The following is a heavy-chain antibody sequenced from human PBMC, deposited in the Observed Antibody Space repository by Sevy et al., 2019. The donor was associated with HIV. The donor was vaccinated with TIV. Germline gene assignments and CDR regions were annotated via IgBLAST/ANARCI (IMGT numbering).Heavy chain of an antibody. J-gene: IGHJ4*02. CDR2: IKYDGSQK. V-gene: IGHV3-7*03. Sequence: GGSLRLSCVASGFTFSSYWMKWVRQAPGKGLECVANIKYDGSQKSYVDSVKGRFTISRDNAKNSPYLQMNSLRAEDTAVYYCTRLSLGADVDYWGQGTLVTVSS. CDR3: TRLSLGADVDY. CDR1: GFTFSSYW.